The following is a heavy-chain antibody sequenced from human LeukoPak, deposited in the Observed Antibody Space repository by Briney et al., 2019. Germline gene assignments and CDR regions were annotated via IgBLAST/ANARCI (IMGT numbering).Heavy chain of an antibody. V-gene: IGHV3-33*08. D-gene: IGHD2/OR15-2a*01. CDR2: IWYDGSNK. CDR1: GFTFSSYW. CDR3: LSFLENTAAT. Sequence: GGSLRLSCAASGFTFSSYWMHWVRQAPGKGLEWVAVIWYDGSNKYYADSVKGRFTISRDNSKNTLYLQMNSLRAEDTAVYYCLSFLENTAATWGQGTLVTVSS. J-gene: IGHJ5*02.